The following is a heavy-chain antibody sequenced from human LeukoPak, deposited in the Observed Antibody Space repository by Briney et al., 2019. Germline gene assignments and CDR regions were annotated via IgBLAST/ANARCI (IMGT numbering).Heavy chain of an antibody. J-gene: IGHJ3*02. V-gene: IGHV3-23*01. Sequence: GGSLRLSCAASGFTFGTPDMQWVRQAPGKGLEWVSGISRNGPTYYSDSVRGRFTISRDNSKDTLYLQMSSLRAEDTAVYYCAKGGYFNFENWGQGTVVSVSS. CDR3: AKGGYFNFEN. CDR1: GFTFGTPD. D-gene: IGHD2-2*03. CDR2: ISRNGPT.